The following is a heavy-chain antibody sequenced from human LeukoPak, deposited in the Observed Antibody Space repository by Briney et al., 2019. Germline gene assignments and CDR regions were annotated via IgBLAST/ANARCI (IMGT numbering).Heavy chain of an antibody. J-gene: IGHJ4*02. Sequence: HPGESLRLSCAASGFTFSSYAMSWVRQAPGKGLEWVSAISGSGGSTYYADSVKGRFTISGDNSKNTLYLQMNSLRAEDTAVYYCAKDLESSGWYGDWGQGTLVTISS. V-gene: IGHV3-23*01. CDR2: ISGSGGST. D-gene: IGHD6-19*01. CDR3: AKDLESSGWYGD. CDR1: GFTFSSYA.